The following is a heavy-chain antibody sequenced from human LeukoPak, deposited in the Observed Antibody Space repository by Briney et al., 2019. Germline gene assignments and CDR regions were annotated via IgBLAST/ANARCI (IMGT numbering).Heavy chain of an antibody. D-gene: IGHD3-16*01. CDR2: IYSGGST. CDR1: GFTVSSNY. J-gene: IGHJ3*02. Sequence: PGGPLRLSCAASGFTVSSNYMSWVRQAPGKGLEWVSVIYSGGSTYYADSVKGRFTISRHNSKNTLYLQMNSLRAEDTAVYYCAREVGGSAFDIWGQGTMVTVSS. CDR3: AREVGGSAFDI. V-gene: IGHV3-53*04.